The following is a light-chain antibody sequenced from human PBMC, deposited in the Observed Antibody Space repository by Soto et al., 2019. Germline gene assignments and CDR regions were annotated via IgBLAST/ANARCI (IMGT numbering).Light chain of an antibody. Sequence: QSALTQPASVSGSPGQSITISCTGTSSDVGGYDYVSWYQQHPGKVPKLMIYDVSSRPSGVSNRFSGSKSGNTASLTISGLQAEDEADYYCSSYASSSTLVFGGGTKHRP. CDR1: SSDVGGYDY. V-gene: IGLV2-14*01. CDR3: SSYASSSTLV. CDR2: DVS. J-gene: IGLJ2*01.